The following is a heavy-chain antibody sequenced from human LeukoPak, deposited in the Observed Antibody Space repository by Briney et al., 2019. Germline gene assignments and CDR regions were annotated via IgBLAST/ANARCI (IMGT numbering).Heavy chain of an antibody. V-gene: IGHV3-21*01. Sequence: GSLRLSCAASGFTFTTHSMNWVRQAPGKGLEWVSFISRSADSDIYYADSVKGRFTISRDNAKNSLYLQMNSLRAEDTAVYYCARDRRSVVVVAATGHNWFDPWGQGTLVTVSS. CDR1: GFTFTTHS. J-gene: IGHJ5*02. CDR2: ISRSADSDI. CDR3: ARDRRSVVVVAATGHNWFDP. D-gene: IGHD2-15*01.